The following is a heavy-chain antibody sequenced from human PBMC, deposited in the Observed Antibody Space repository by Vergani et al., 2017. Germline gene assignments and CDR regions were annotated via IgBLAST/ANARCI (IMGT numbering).Heavy chain of an antibody. Sequence: EVQLVESGGGVVRPGGSLRLSCAASGFTFDDYGMSWVRQAPGKGLEWVSGISASGAPTYYADSVKGRVTISRDNSKNTLYLQMNSLRVEDTAVYFCYTDYHDYWGQGTLVTVSS. D-gene: IGHD2-2*02. V-gene: IGHV3-23*04. CDR1: GFTFDDYG. J-gene: IGHJ4*02. CDR3: YTDYHDY. CDR2: ISASGAPT.